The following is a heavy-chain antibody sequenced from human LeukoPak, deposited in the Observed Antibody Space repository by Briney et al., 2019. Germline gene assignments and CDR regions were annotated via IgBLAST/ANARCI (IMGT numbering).Heavy chain of an antibody. CDR2: ISWNSGSI. Sequence: PGGSLRLSCAASGFTFSSYGMHWVRQAPGKGLEWVSGISWNSGSIGYADSVKGRFTISRDNAKNSLYLQMNSLRAEDTALYYCAKDMKYSSGWDFDYWGQGTLVTVSS. CDR3: AKDMKYSSGWDFDY. V-gene: IGHV3-9*01. J-gene: IGHJ4*02. CDR1: GFTFSSYG. D-gene: IGHD6-19*01.